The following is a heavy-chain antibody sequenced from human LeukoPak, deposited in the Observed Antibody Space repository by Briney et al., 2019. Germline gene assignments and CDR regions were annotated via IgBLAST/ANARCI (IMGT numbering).Heavy chain of an antibody. V-gene: IGHV3-23*01. CDR1: GFTFYTYA. J-gene: IGHJ4*02. Sequence: GGSLRLSCAASGFTFYTYAMSWVRQAPGKGLEWVSSISGSGGSTYYADSVKGRFTISRDNSKNTLYLHMNSLRAEDTAVYYCAKPDSVMAATTFDYWGQGTLVTVSS. CDR3: AKPDSVMAATTFDY. CDR2: ISGSGGST. D-gene: IGHD5-24*01.